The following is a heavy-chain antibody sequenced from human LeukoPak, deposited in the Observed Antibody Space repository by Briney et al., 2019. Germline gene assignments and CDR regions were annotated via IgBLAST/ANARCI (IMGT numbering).Heavy chain of an antibody. V-gene: IGHV4-34*01. Sequence: PSETLSLTCAVYGGSFSGYYWSWICQPPGKGLEWIGEVNHSGNTNYNPSLKSRVTISVDTSKNQFSLKLSSVTAADTAAYYCAREGTVSFFDYWGQGTLVTVSS. CDR2: VNHSGNT. CDR1: GGSFSGYY. CDR3: AREGTVSFFDY. D-gene: IGHD1-7*01. J-gene: IGHJ4*02.